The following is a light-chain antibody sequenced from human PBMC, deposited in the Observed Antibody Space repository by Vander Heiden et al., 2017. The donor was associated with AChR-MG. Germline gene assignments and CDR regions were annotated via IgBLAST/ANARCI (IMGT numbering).Light chain of an antibody. Sequence: DIQMTQSPSSVSASVGDRVTITCRASQGIRSSLAWYQQKPGKGPKLLIYAASNLQSVVPSRFSGSGSGTDFTLTISSLQPEDFATYYCQQGNSFPWTFGQGTKVEIK. V-gene: IGKV1-12*01. CDR2: AAS. CDR3: QQGNSFPWT. J-gene: IGKJ1*01. CDR1: QGIRSS.